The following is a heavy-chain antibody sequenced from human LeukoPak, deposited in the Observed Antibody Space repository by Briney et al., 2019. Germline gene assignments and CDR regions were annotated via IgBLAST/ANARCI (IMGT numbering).Heavy chain of an antibody. D-gene: IGHD6-13*01. CDR1: GFTFSSYA. CDR3: AKHSSSWLSYFQH. J-gene: IGHJ1*01. V-gene: IGHV3-23*01. CDR2: ISGSGGST. Sequence: GGSLRLSCAASGFTFSSYAMSWVRQAPGKGLEWVSAISGSGGSTYYADSVKGRFTISRDNSKNTLYLQMDSLRAEDTAVYYCAKHSSSWLSYFQHWGQGTLVTVSS.